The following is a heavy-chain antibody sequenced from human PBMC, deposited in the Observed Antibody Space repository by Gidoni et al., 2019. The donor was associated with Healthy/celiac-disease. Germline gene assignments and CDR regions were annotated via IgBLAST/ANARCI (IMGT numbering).Heavy chain of an antibody. J-gene: IGHJ6*02. CDR3: ASRIAARSYYYYYGMDV. CDR2: IIPILGIA. D-gene: IGHD6-6*01. Sequence: QVQLVQSGAEVKKPGSSVTVSCKASGGTFSSYAISWVRQAPGQGLEWMGRIIPILGIANYAQKFQGRVTITADKSTSTAYMELSSLRSEDTAVYYCASRIAARSYYYYYGMDVWGQGTTVTVSS. V-gene: IGHV1-69*04. CDR1: GGTFSSYA.